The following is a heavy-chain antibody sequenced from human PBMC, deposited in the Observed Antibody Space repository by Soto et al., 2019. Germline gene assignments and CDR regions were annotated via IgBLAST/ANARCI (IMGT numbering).Heavy chain of an antibody. D-gene: IGHD6-13*01. V-gene: IGHV1-18*01. CDR1: GYTFTSFG. CDR3: AIGTRNSWTCDF. J-gene: IGHJ4*02. CDR2: ISPESDKA. Sequence: VQLVQSGAEVKKPGASVRVSCKASGYTFTSFGLSWVRQAPGQGPEWMGWISPESDKATYAHKFQGRITITADEITSAAYMELSSLRSDDTAVYYCAIGTRNSWTCDFWGQGTLVTVSS.